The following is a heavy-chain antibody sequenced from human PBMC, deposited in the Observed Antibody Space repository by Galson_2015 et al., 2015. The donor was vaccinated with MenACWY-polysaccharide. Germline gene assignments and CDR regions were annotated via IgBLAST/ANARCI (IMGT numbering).Heavy chain of an antibody. D-gene: IGHD3-22*01. J-gene: IGHJ4*02. CDR1: GFTFSNYA. CDR2: ISDRGGST. Sequence: SLRLSCAASGFTFSNYAMSWVRQAPGKGLEWVSDISDRGGSTYYADSAKGRFTISRDNSKNTLYLQMNSLRAEDTAIYYCAKLGGYYDTTGYYFTEYYFDYWGQGTLVTVSS. V-gene: IGHV3-23*01. CDR3: AKLGGYYDTTGYYFTEYYFDY.